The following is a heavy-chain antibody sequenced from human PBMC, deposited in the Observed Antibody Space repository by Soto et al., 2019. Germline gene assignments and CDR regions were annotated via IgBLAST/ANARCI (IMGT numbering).Heavy chain of an antibody. CDR1: GGSISSDDYY. Sequence: PSETLSLTCTVSGGSISSDDYYWSWIRQHPGKGLEWIGYIYYSGSTYYNPSLKSRVTISVDTSKNQFSLKLSSVTAADTAVYYCARDLQYSRLFYGMDVWGQGTTVTVS. V-gene: IGHV4-31*03. J-gene: IGHJ6*02. CDR2: IYYSGST. D-gene: IGHD6-13*01. CDR3: ARDLQYSRLFYGMDV.